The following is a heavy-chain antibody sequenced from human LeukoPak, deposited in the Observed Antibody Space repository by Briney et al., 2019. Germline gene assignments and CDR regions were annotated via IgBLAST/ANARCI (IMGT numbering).Heavy chain of an antibody. Sequence: GGSLRLSCAASGFTFSSYSMNWVRQAPGKGLEWVSSISSSSSYIYYADSAKGRFTISRDNAKNSLYLQMNSLRAEDTAVYYCARAPWSSSSGSDYWGQGTLVTVSS. V-gene: IGHV3-21*01. CDR2: ISSSSSYI. D-gene: IGHD6-6*01. CDR3: ARAPWSSSSGSDY. CDR1: GFTFSSYS. J-gene: IGHJ4*02.